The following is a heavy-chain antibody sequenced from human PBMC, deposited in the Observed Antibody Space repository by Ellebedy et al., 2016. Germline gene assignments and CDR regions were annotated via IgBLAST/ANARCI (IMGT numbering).Heavy chain of an antibody. CDR1: GYTFTSYY. Sequence: ASVKVSXXASGYTFTSYYMHWVRQAPGQGLEWMGIINPSGGSTSYAQKFQGRVTMTRDTSTSTVHMELSSLRSEDTAVYYCARDRGGTTVVTDYGMDVWGQGTTVTVSS. CDR2: INPSGGST. J-gene: IGHJ6*02. D-gene: IGHD4-23*01. V-gene: IGHV1-46*01. CDR3: ARDRGGTTVVTDYGMDV.